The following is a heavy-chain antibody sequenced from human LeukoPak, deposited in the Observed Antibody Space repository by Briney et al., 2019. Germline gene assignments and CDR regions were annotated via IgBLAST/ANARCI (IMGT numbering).Heavy chain of an antibody. CDR2: INHSGST. Sequence: PSETLSLTCAVYGGSLSGYYWSWIRQPPGKGLEWVGEINHSGSTNYNPSLKSRVTISVDTSKNQFSLKLSSVTAADTAVYYCARGEKVVVSYWYFDLWGRGTLVTVSS. CDR3: ARGEKVVVSYWYFDL. D-gene: IGHD2-15*01. CDR1: GGSLSGYY. J-gene: IGHJ2*01. V-gene: IGHV4-34*01.